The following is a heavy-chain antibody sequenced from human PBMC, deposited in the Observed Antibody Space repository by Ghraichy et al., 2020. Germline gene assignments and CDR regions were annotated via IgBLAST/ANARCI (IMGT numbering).Heavy chain of an antibody. Sequence: GGSLRLSCVVSGFTFSTYWMTWVRQAPGKGLEWVAYMNQDGSEIHYVDSVKGRFTISRENAKHSLYLQMNSLRAEDTAVYYCARDPSAGSSAWYYFDYWSQGNLVTVSS. CDR2: MNQDGSEI. CDR3: ARDPSAGSSAWYYFDY. D-gene: IGHD6-19*01. CDR1: GFTFSTYW. V-gene: IGHV3-7*03. J-gene: IGHJ4*02.